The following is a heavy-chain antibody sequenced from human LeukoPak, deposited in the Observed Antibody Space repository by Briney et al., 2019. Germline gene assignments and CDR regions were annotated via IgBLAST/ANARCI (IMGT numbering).Heavy chain of an antibody. V-gene: IGHV1-2*02. D-gene: IGHD1-26*01. J-gene: IGHJ4*02. Sequence: ASVKVSCKASGYTFTGYYMHWVRQAPGQGLKWMGWINPNSGGTNYAQKFQGRATMTRDTSISTAYMELSRLRSDDTAVYYCARESGGGVGWGLYWGQGTLVTVSS. CDR1: GYTFTGYY. CDR2: INPNSGGT. CDR3: ARESGGGVGWGLY.